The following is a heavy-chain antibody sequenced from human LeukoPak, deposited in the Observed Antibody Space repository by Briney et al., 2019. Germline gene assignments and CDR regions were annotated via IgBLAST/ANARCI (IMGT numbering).Heavy chain of an antibody. CDR1: GFTVSSNY. Sequence: GGSLRLSCAASGFTVSSNYMSWVRQAPGKGLEWVSVIYSGGSTYYADSVKGRFTISRDNSKNTLYLQMNSLRAEDTAVYYCARSAPYYYDSSGYHYWGQGTLVTVSS. J-gene: IGHJ4*02. D-gene: IGHD3-22*01. CDR3: ARSAPYYYDSSGYHY. V-gene: IGHV3-66*02. CDR2: IYSGGST.